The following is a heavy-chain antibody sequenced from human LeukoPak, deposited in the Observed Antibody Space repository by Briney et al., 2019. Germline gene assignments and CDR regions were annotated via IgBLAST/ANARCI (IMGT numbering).Heavy chain of an antibody. D-gene: IGHD6-13*01. CDR1: GFTFSSYW. V-gene: IGHV3-74*01. J-gene: IGHJ4*02. CDR3: ARDLDSSTWYRGFDY. Sequence: GGSLRLSCAASGFTFSSYWMHWVRQAPGKGLVGVSRINSDGRSTNYADSVKGRFTISRDNAKNSLYLQMNSLRAEDTAVYYCARDLDSSTWYRGFDYWGQGTLVTVSS. CDR2: INSDGRST.